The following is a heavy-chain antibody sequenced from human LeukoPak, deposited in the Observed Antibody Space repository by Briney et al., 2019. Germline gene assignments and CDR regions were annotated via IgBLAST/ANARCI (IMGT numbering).Heavy chain of an antibody. CDR3: ARDSRYYGSGSYPGY. Sequence: GGSLRLSCAASGFTFSSYWMSWVRQAPGKGLEWVAVISYDGSNKYYADSVKGRFTISRDNSKNTLYLQMNSLRAEDTAVYYCARDSRYYGSGSYPGYWGQGTLVTVSS. CDR2: ISYDGSNK. CDR1: GFTFSSYW. D-gene: IGHD3-10*01. J-gene: IGHJ4*02. V-gene: IGHV3-30*03.